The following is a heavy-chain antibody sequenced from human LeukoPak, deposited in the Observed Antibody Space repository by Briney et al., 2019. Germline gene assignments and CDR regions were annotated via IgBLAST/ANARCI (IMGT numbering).Heavy chain of an antibody. V-gene: IGHV1-2*02. CDR2: INPNSGGT. CDR3: ARDAIAAAGTQLPYYYYMDV. Sequence: ASVKVSCKASEYTFTGYYMHWVRQAPGQGLEWMGWINPNSGGTNYAQKFQGRVTMTRDTSISTAYMELSRLRSDDTAVYYCARDAIAAAGTQLPYYYYMDVWGKGTTVTISS. CDR1: EYTFTGYY. D-gene: IGHD6-13*01. J-gene: IGHJ6*03.